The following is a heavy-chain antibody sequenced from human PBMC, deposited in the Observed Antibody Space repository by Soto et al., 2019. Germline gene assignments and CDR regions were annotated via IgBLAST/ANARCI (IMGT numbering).Heavy chain of an antibody. CDR2: NYYSGST. J-gene: IGHJ4*02. CDR3: GRDWAGTTES. CDR1: GAYVSSGSHY. V-gene: IGHV4-61*01. D-gene: IGHD1-1*01. Sequence: PSETLSLTCTLSGAYVSSGSHYWTWIRQPPGKGLEWIGYNYYSGSTNYNPSLNSRLTLSVDASKNQFYLNLTSVTPDDTAFYYCGRDWAGTTESWGQGALVTVSS.